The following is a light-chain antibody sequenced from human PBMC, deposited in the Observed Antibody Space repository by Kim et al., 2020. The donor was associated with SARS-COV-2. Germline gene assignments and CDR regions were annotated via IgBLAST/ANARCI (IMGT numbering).Light chain of an antibody. CDR2: EDN. J-gene: IGLJ2*01. Sequence: TVTHPSPRSSGSLARNSVQLYQQPPGSAPTTVIYEDNQRPSGVPDRFSGSIDSSSNSASLTISGLKTEDEADYYCQSYDSSNPVVFGGGTQLTVL. CDR1: SGSLARNS. CDR3: QSYDSSNPVV. V-gene: IGLV6-57*03.